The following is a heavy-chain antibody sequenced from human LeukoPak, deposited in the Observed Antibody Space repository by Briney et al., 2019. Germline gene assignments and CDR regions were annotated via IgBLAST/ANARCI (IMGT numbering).Heavy chain of an antibody. CDR1: GFTFSSYW. CDR3: ARDVLRYYDSSGTVDY. D-gene: IGHD3-22*01. V-gene: IGHV3-7*01. J-gene: IGHJ4*02. CDR2: IKQDGSEK. Sequence: GGSLRLSCAASGFTFSSYWMGWVRQAPGKGLEWVANIKQDGSEKYYVDSVKGRFTISRDNAKNSLYLQMNSLRAEDTAVYYCARDVLRYYDSSGTVDYWGQGTLVTVSS.